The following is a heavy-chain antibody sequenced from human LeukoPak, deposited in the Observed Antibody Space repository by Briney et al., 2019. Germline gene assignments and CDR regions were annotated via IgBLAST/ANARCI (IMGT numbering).Heavy chain of an antibody. D-gene: IGHD2-21*02. CDR3: ARVILLLSAWFDP. CDR2: IYYSGST. V-gene: IGHV4-31*11. CDR1: GGSFSGYY. J-gene: IGHJ5*02. Sequence: SETLSLTCAVYGGSFSGYYWSWIRQHPGKGLEWIGYIYYSGSTYYNPSLKSRVTISVDTSKNQFSLKLSSVTAADTAVYYCARVILLLSAWFDPWGQGTLVTVSS.